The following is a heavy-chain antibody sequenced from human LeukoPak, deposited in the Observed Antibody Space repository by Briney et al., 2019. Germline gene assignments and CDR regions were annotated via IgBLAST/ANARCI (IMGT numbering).Heavy chain of an antibody. D-gene: IGHD5-24*01. CDR1: GVSISSYY. CDR2: IYYSGST. V-gene: IGHV4-59*01. CDR3: ARGDLLERWLQFKGFDY. Sequence: SETLSLTCTVSGVSISSYYWSWIRQPPGKGLEWIGYIYYSGSTNYNPSLKSRVTISVDTSKNQFSLKLSSVTAADPAVYYCARGDLLERWLQFKGFDYWGQGTLVTVSS. J-gene: IGHJ4*02.